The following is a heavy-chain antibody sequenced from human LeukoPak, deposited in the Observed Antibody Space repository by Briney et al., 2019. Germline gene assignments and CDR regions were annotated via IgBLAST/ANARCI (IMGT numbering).Heavy chain of an antibody. D-gene: IGHD3-22*01. J-gene: IGHJ3*02. Sequence: GGSLRLSCAASGFTVSSNYMSWVRQAPGKGLEWVSVLYSGASTYYADSVKGRFTISRDNSKNTLYLQMNSLRAEDTAVYYCASDNYDGAFDMWSQGTMVTVSS. CDR1: GFTVSSNY. CDR2: LYSGAST. CDR3: ASDNYDGAFDM. V-gene: IGHV3-53*01.